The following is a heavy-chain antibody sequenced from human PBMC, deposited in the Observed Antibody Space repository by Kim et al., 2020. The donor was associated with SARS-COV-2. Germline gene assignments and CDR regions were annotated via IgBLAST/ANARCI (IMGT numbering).Heavy chain of an antibody. J-gene: IGHJ6*02. V-gene: IGHV5-51*01. CDR2: IYPGDSDT. CDR3: ASAEEYAPKDYYYGMDV. Sequence: GESLKISCKGSGYSFTSYWIGWVRQMPGKGLEWMGIIYPGDSDTRYSPSFQGQVTISADKSISTAYLQWSSLKASDTAMYYCASAEEYAPKDYYYGMDVWGQGTTVTVSS. CDR1: GYSFTSYW. D-gene: IGHD2-2*01.